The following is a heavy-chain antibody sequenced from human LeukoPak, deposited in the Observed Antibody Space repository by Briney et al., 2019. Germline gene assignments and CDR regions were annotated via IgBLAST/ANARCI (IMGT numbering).Heavy chain of an antibody. V-gene: IGHV3-23*01. CDR1: GFTFSSYV. Sequence: PGGSLRLSCAASGFTFSSYVVTWVRQGPGKGLEWVSSISAGGGTTHYADAVKGRFTISRDNSKNTLFLQMNSLRAEDMAVYYCAKGDRSSGWSLWGQGTLVTVSP. D-gene: IGHD6-19*01. J-gene: IGHJ4*02. CDR2: ISAGGGTT. CDR3: AKGDRSSGWSL.